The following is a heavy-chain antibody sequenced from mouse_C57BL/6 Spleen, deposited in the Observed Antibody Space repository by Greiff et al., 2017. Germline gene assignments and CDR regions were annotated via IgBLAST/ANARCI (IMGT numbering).Heavy chain of an antibody. D-gene: IGHD2-10*01. CDR1: GYTFTSYW. J-gene: IGHJ1*03. Sequence: QVQLQQPGAELVKPGASVKLSCKASGYTFTSYWMHWVKQRPGRGLEWIGRIDPNSGGTKYNEKFKSKATLTVDKPSSTAYMQLSSLTSEDSAVYYCARGTYYGNSYWYFDVWGTGTTVTVSS. V-gene: IGHV1-72*01. CDR3: ARGTYYGNSYWYFDV. CDR2: IDPNSGGT.